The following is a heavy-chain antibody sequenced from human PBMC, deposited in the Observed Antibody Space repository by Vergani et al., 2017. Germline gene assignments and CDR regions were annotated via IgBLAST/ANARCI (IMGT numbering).Heavy chain of an antibody. J-gene: IGHJ6*03. V-gene: IGHV1-18*01. CDR2: ISAYNGNT. CDR1: GYTFTSYG. Sequence: QVQLVQSGAEVKKPGASVKVSCKASGYTFTSYGISWVRQAPGQGLEWMGWISAYNGNTTYAQKLQGIVTMTTDTSTSTAYMELRSLRSDDTAVYYCASWGSCSSTSCRGGYYYYYMDVWGKGTTVTVSS. D-gene: IGHD2-2*01. CDR3: ASWGSCSSTSCRGGYYYYYMDV.